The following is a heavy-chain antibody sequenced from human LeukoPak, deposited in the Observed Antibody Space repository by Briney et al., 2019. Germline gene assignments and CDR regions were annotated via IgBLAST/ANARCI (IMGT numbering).Heavy chain of an antibody. CDR1: GFTFRSYA. CDR3: AKRGDDCSGGSCPIDY. J-gene: IGHJ4*02. V-gene: IGHV3-30*18. Sequence: GGSLRLSCAASGFTFRSYAIHWVRQAPGKGLEWVAVISYDGSNKYYADSVKGRFTISRDNSKNTLYLQVNSLRAEDTAVYYCAKRGDDCSGGSCPIDYWGQGTLVTVSS. D-gene: IGHD2-15*01. CDR2: ISYDGSNK.